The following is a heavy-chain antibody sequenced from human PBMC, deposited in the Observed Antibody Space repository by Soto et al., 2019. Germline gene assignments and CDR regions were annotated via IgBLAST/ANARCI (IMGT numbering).Heavy chain of an antibody. V-gene: IGHV1-69*08. D-gene: IGHD5-12*01. CDR2: IIPILGIA. CDR1: GGTFSSYT. J-gene: IGHJ4*02. CDR3: ARDGRDSGYDWTFDS. Sequence: QVQLVQSGAEVKKPGSSVKVSCKASGGTFSSYTISWVRQAPGQGLEWMGRIIPILGIANYAQKFQGRVTITADKSTSTAYMELSSLRSEDTAVYYCARDGRDSGYDWTFDSWGQGTLVTVSS.